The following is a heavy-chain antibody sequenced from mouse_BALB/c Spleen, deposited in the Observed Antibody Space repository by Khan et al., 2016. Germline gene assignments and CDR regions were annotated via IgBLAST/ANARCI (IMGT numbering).Heavy chain of an antibody. Sequence: EVQLQESGPGLVKPSQSLSLTCTVTGYSITSDYAWNWIRQLPGNKLEWMGYISYSGSTSYNPSLKSRISITRDTSKNQFFLQLNSVTTEDTATYYCARNYGSSYFDVWGARTAVTVSS. CDR1: GYSITSDYA. J-gene: IGHJ1*01. CDR3: ARNYGSSYFDV. V-gene: IGHV3-2*02. D-gene: IGHD1-1*01. CDR2: ISYSGST.